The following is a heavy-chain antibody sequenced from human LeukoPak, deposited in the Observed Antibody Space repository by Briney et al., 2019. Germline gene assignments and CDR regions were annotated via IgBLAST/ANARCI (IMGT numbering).Heavy chain of an antibody. V-gene: IGHV3-7*01. Sequence: GGSLRLSCAASGFTLSNYGMSWFGQAPGKGLEWVANIKQDGSEKYYVDSVRGRFTISRDNAKNTLYLQMNSLRTDDTAVYYCAPLGGSKPKYYYDSSGPTPHDYGGQGTLVTVSS. CDR3: APLGGSKPKYYYDSSGPTPHDY. J-gene: IGHJ4*02. CDR2: IKQDGSEK. D-gene: IGHD3-22*01. CDR1: GFTLSNYG.